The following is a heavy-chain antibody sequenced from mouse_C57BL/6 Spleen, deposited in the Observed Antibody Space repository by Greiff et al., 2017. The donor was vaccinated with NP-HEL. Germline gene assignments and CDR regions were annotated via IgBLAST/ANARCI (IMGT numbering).Heavy chain of an antibody. CDR1: GYAFTNYL. D-gene: IGHD2-5*01. V-gene: IGHV1-54*01. CDR2: INPGSGGT. J-gene: IGHJ3*01. CDR3: ARSGYSNYVWFAY. Sequence: QVQLQQSGAELVRPGTSVKVSCKASGYAFTNYLIEWVKQRPGQGLEWIGVINPGSGGTNYNEKFKGKATLTADKSSSTAYMQLSSLTSEDSAVYCCARSGYSNYVWFAYWGQGTLVTVSA.